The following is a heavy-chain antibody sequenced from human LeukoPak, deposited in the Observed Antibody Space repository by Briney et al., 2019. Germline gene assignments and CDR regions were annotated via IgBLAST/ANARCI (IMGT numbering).Heavy chain of an antibody. CDR1: GGSISSYY. V-gene: IGHV4-59*01. CDR2: IYYSGST. J-gene: IGHJ6*03. D-gene: IGHD2-2*01. Sequence: SETLSLTCTVSGGSISSYYWSWIRQPPGKGLEWIGYIYYSGSTNYNPSLKSRVTISVDTSKNQFSLKLSSVTAADTAVYYCARVGGYQLRYYYYYMDVWGKGTTVTVSS. CDR3: ARVGGYQLRYYYYYMDV.